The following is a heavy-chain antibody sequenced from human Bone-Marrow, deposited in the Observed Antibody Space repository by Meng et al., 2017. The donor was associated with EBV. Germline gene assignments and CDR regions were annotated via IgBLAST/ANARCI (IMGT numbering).Heavy chain of an antibody. V-gene: IGHV1-69*01. J-gene: IGHJ4*02. CDR3: ASESGRGYTPDY. D-gene: IGHD3-10*01. CDR2: FLPTLGAP. Sequence: QLQLVQSAAEVKKPGSPVKVSCKTSGGPFRNYAVSWVRQAPGQGLEWLGGFLPTLGAPNYAQKFHGRVTITADESTSTHYMDLSSLRSDDTAVYYCASESGRGYTPDYWGQGTLVTVSS. CDR1: GGPFRNYA.